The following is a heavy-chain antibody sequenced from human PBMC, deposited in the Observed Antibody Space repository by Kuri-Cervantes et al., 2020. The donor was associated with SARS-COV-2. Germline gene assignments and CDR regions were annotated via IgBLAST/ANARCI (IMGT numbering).Heavy chain of an antibody. CDR3: ARDLWGGDY. D-gene: IGHD2-21*01. CDR1: AFPFSTYS. CDR2: IYYSGTT. Sequence: ESLKISCAASAFPFSTYSMHWIRQTPGKGLEWIGYIYYSGTTESNPSLKSRVTMSVDASKNQFSLRLNSVTAADTAIYYCARDLWGGDYWGQGILVTVSS. V-gene: IGHV4-59*12. J-gene: IGHJ4*02.